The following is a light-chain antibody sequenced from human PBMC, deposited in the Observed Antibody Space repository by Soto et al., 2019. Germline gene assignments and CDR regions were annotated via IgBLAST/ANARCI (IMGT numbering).Light chain of an antibody. CDR3: QQYHWAPDT. CDR2: GPS. Sequence: EIVLTQSPGTLSLSPGERATLSCRASQIVGGDTLAWFQQRPCQAPRLVIYGPSNRAAGIPDRFSGSGSGTDFTLTVSRLEPEDFAMYYCQQYHWAPDTFGQGTRLEMK. CDR1: QIVGGDT. J-gene: IGKJ5*01. V-gene: IGKV3-20*01.